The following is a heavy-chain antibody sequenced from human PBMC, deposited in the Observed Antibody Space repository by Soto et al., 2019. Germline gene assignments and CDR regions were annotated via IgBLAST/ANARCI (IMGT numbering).Heavy chain of an antibody. Sequence: DSVKVSCNASAYTFTSYGVHWVRQAPGQGLEWMGIINPSGGSTSYAQKFQGRVTMTRDTSTSTVYMELSSLRSEDTAVYYCANRGDSSSSHPSDYYYGMDVWGQGTTVTVSS. J-gene: IGHJ6*02. V-gene: IGHV1-46*01. CDR2: INPSGGST. CDR1: AYTFTSYG. D-gene: IGHD6-6*01. CDR3: ANRGDSSSSHPSDYYYGMDV.